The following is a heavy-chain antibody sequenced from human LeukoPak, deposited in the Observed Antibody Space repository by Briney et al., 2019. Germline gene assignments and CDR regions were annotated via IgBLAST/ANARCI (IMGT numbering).Heavy chain of an antibody. CDR3: ARGGVAYHNPDDAFDY. J-gene: IGHJ4*02. CDR1: GFTFSSYA. D-gene: IGHD2-21*01. CDR2: INGGGGYT. V-gene: IGHV3-23*01. Sequence: GGSLRLSCATSGFTFSSYAMSWVRQAPGKGLEWVSAINGGGGYTYYADSVKGRFTVSRDNSKNTLYLQMNSLRAEDKALYHCARGGVAYHNPDDAFDYWGQGTLVTVSS.